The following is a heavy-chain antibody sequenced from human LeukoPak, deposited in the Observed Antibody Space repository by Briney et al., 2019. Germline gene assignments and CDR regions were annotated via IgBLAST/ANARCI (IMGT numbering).Heavy chain of an antibody. V-gene: IGHV1-24*01. CDR2: FDPEDGET. J-gene: IGHJ4*02. CDR3: ARDQGYCISATCDEIYQFDS. D-gene: IGHD2-2*01. Sequence: ASVKVSCKVSGYTLTDLSVHWVRQTPGKGLEWMGGFDPEDGETIYAQKFQGRVTMTEDTSTDTAYMELSSLRSDDTAVYYCARDQGYCISATCDEIYQFDSWGQGTLVTVSS. CDR1: GYTLTDLS.